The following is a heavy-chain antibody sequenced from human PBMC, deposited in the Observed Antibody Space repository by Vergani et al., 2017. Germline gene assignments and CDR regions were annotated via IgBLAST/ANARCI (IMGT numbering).Heavy chain of an antibody. CDR2: IYSGGGT. CDR3: AREGAAAGTPGDY. J-gene: IGHJ4*02. D-gene: IGHD6-13*01. V-gene: IGHV3-66*02. CDR1: GFTVSTNY. Sequence: EVQLVQSGGGLVQPGGSLRLSCAASGFTVSTNYMNWVRQAPGKGLEWVSVIYSGGGTYYADSVKGRFTITRDNSKNTLYLQMNSLRAEDTAVYYCAREGAAAGTPGDYWGQGTLVTVSS.